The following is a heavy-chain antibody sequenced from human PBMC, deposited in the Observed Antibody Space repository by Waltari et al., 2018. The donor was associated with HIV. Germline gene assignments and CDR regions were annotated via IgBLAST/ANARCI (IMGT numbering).Heavy chain of an antibody. J-gene: IGHJ6*02. CDR1: GFSFGDHA. CDR3: ARDTLNFFFGLDV. CDR2: LTMSIFKI. V-gene: IGHV3-48*02. Sequence: EEQLVESGGGLVHPGGSLKLSCAASGFSFGDHAMNWVRQAPGKGLEWIAYLTMSIFKIKYVDSVRGRFTISRDNTQNSLSLQMNNLIDEDTAKYFCARDTLNFFFGLDVWGHGTTVAVSS.